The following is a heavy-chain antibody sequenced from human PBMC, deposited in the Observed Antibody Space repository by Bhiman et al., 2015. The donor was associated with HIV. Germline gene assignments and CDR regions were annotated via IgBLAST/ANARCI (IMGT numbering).Heavy chain of an antibody. J-gene: IGHJ4*02. CDR2: ITTSGGNT. D-gene: IGHD5-24*01. CDR3: AKDWGRDGYNEFDY. CDR1: GFAFGDYA. V-gene: IGHV3-23*01. Sequence: DVQLLESGGDLVQPGGSLRLSCAASGFAFGDYAMAWFRQAPGQGLEWVSTITTSGGNTYYADSVKGRFTISRDNSKNTLYLQMSSLRAEDTAIYYCAKDWGRDGYNEFDYWGQGTLVSVSS.